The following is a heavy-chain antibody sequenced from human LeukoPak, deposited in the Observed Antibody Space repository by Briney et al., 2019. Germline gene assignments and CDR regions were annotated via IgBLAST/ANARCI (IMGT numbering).Heavy chain of an antibody. CDR1: GFTFSSYW. Sequence: GGSLRLSCAASGFTFSSYWMNWARQAPGKGLEWVASINHNGNVNYYVDSVKGRFTIPRDNAKNSLYLQMNSLRAEDTAVYYCARLGVAAADDYWGQGTLVTVSS. V-gene: IGHV3-7*01. D-gene: IGHD6-13*01. CDR2: INHNGNVN. CDR3: ARLGVAAADDY. J-gene: IGHJ4*02.